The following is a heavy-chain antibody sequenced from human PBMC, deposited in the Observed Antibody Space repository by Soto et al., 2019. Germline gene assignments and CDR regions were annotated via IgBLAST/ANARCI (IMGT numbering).Heavy chain of an antibody. D-gene: IGHD3-16*01. Sequence: TLSLTCTVSGGSVSSGDYFWTWICQSPGKGLEWIGYVSHIGSTYYNPSLKSRAKVSLDTSKNQFSLKLTSVTAADTAVFYCARVGVADIYYVQLIDPPGQRAPVTVSA. CDR1: GGSVSSGDYF. CDR2: VSHIGST. CDR3: ARVGVADIYYVQLIDP. V-gene: IGHV4-30-4*08. J-gene: IGHJ5*02.